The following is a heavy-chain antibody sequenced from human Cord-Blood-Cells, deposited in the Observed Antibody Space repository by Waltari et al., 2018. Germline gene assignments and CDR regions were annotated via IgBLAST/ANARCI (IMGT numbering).Heavy chain of an antibody. J-gene: IGHJ4*02. CDR2: IYWDDDK. D-gene: IGHD6-13*01. CDR3: AHKPAPTSSSWYYFDY. V-gene: IGHV2-5*02. CDR1: GFSLSTSGVG. Sequence: QITLKESGPTLVKPTQTLTLTCTFSGFSLSTSGVGVGWIRQPPGKAPEWLALIYWDDDKRYSPSLKSRLTITKDTSKNQVVLTMTNMDPVDTATYYCAHKPAPTSSSWYYFDYWGQGTLVTVSS.